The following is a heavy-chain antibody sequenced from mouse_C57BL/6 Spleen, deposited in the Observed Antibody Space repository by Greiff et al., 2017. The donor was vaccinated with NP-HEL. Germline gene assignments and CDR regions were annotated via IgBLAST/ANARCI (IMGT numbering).Heavy chain of an antibody. V-gene: IGHV5-17*01. CDR2: ISSGSSTI. J-gene: IGHJ1*03. Sequence: EVHLVESGGGLVKPGGSLKLSCAASGFTFSDYGMHWVRQAPEKGLEWVAYISSGSSTIYYADTVKGRFTISRDNAKNTLFLQMTSLRSEDTAMYYCAREGYYGRGYFDVWGTGTTVTVSS. CDR3: AREGYYGRGYFDV. D-gene: IGHD1-1*01. CDR1: GFTFSDYG.